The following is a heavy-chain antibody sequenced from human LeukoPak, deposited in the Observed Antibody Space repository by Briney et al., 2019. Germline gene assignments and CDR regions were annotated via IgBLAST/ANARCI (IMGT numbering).Heavy chain of an antibody. D-gene: IGHD2-2*01. CDR2: INPNSGGT. Sequence: ASVKVSCKASGYTFTGYYMHWVRQAPGQGLEWMGWINPNSGGTNYAQKFQGRVTMTRDTSISTAYMELSRLRSDDTAVYYCARALGYCSSTSCYAYGYWGQGTLVTVSS. CDR3: ARALGYCSSTSCYAYGY. J-gene: IGHJ4*02. CDR1: GYTFTGYY. V-gene: IGHV1-2*02.